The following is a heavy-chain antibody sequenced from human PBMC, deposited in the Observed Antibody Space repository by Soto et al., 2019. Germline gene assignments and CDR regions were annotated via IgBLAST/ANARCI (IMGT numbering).Heavy chain of an antibody. V-gene: IGHV1-18*04. CDR2: ISAHNGDT. CDR1: CYTFNYYG. J-gene: IGHJ4*02. Sequence: ASVTVSCKASCYTFNYYGISWVRQAPGQGLEWVGWISAHNGDTKYAQNLQGRLTLTTDTSTSTAYMELTSLTSDDTAVYYCARDWSRYFDSSGLMWFYWGQGTLVTVSS. CDR3: ARDWSRYFDSSGLMWFY. D-gene: IGHD3-22*01.